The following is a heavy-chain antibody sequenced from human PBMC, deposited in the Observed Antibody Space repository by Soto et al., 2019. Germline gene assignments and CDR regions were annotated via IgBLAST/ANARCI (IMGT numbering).Heavy chain of an antibody. CDR1: GYTFTKFG. CDR2: INPSGGTT. CDR3: ARNSGLMATEHFDH. J-gene: IGHJ4*02. D-gene: IGHD5-12*01. V-gene: IGHV1-46*01. Sequence: ASVKVSCKASGYTFTKFGISRVRQGPGQGLEWMGIINPSGGTTTYAEKFQGRVTMTMDTSARTVFMTLSNLRSEDTAVYYCARNSGLMATEHFDHWGQGTVVTVSS.